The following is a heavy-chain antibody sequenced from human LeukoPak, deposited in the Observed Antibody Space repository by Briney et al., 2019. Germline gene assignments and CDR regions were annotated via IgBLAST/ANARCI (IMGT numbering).Heavy chain of an antibody. D-gene: IGHD6-19*01. V-gene: IGHV4-59*01. CDR3: ALKRGVAGPDY. J-gene: IGHJ4*02. Sequence: SETLSLTCTVSGGSISSYYWSWIRQPPGKGLEWIGYIYYSGSTNYNPSLKSRVTISVDTSKNQFSLKLSSVTAADTAVYYCALKRGVAGPDYWGQGTLVTVSS. CDR2: IYYSGST. CDR1: GGSISSYY.